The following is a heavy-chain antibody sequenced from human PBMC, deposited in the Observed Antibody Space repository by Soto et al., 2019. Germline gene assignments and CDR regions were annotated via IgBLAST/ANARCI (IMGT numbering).Heavy chain of an antibody. D-gene: IGHD2-8*01. V-gene: IGHV1-46*01. CDR3: ARVRGGELYDVLDV. CDR1: GYTFTSYY. J-gene: IGHJ6*02. CDR2: INPSSGGT. Sequence: ASVKVSCKASGYTFTSYYIHCVRQPPGQGLEWMGVINPSSGGTFYAQKFQGRVTMTRDTSTSTVYMELSSLKSEDTAVYHCARVRGGELYDVLDVWGQGTTVTVSS.